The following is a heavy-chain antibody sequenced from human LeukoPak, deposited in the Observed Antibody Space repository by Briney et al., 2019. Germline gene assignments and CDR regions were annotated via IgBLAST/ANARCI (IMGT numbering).Heavy chain of an antibody. Sequence: SETLSLTCSVSGVSISRGDYCWSWIRQHPGKGLEWIGYIFSSGRTYYNPSLKSRIAISRDTSKNQFSLKVNSVTAADTAVYFCAGTILVQDPNAFDIWGQGTMVSVSS. CDR1: GVSISRGDYC. V-gene: IGHV4-31*03. D-gene: IGHD3-3*01. CDR2: IFSSGRT. CDR3: AGTILVQDPNAFDI. J-gene: IGHJ3*02.